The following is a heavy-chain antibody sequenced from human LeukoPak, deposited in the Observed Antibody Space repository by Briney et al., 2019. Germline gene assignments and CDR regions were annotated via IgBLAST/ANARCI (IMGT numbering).Heavy chain of an antibody. V-gene: IGHV4-61*01. CDR3: ARDGPNYYDTWFDP. D-gene: IGHD3-22*01. CDR2: IYYSGST. J-gene: IGHJ5*02. Sequence: PSETLSLTCTVSGGSISSSSYYWGWIRQPPGKGLEWIGYIYYSGSTNYNPSLKSRVTISVDTSKNQFSLKLSSVTAADTAVYYCARDGPNYYDTWFDPWGQGTLVTVSS. CDR1: GGSISSSSYY.